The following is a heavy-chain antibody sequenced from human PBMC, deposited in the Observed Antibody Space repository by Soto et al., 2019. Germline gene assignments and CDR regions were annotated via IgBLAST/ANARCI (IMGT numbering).Heavy chain of an antibody. V-gene: IGHV1-18*01. CDR1: GYTFSNYG. J-gene: IGHJ4*02. D-gene: IGHD6-13*01. Sequence: RASVKVSCKASGYTFSNYGFSWVRQAPGQRLEWMGWISAYNGNTNYAQKLQGRVTMTTDTSTSTAYMELRSLRSDDTAVYYCARGEGIAAAGPVDYWGQGTLVTVSS. CDR3: ARGEGIAAAGPVDY. CDR2: ISAYNGNT.